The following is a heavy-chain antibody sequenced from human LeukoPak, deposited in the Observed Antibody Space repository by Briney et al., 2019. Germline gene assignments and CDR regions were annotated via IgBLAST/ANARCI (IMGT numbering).Heavy chain of an antibody. J-gene: IGHJ6*02. CDR2: IIPIFGTA. D-gene: IGHD5-18*01. CDR3: ARGGYSYGYLYYYGMDV. Sequence: GASVKVSCKASGGTFSSYAISWVRQAPGQGLEWMGGIIPIFGTANYAQKFQGRVTITADESTSTAYMELSSLRSEDTAVYYCARGGYSYGYLYYYGMDVWGQGTTVTVSS. V-gene: IGHV1-69*13. CDR1: GGTFSSYA.